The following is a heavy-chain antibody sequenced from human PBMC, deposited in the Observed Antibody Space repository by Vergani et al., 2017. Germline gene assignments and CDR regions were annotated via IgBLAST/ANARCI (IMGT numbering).Heavy chain of an antibody. CDR3: AREGYYDSSGYQYYFDY. CDR2: IIPIFGTA. D-gene: IGHD3-22*01. Sequence: QVQLVQSGAEVKKPGSSVKVSCKASGGTFSSYAISWVRQAPGQGLEWMGGIIPIFGTANYAQKFQGRVTITGDKSTSTAYMELGSLRSEGTAVYYCAREGYYDSSGYQYYFDYWGQGTLVTVSS. V-gene: IGHV1-69*06. J-gene: IGHJ4*02. CDR1: GGTFSSYA.